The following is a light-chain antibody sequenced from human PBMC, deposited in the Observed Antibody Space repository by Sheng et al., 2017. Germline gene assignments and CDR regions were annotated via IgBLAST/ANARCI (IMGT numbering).Light chain of an antibody. Sequence: DIQMTQSPSSLSASVGDRVTITCRASQSIRGYLNWYQQKPGKAPNLLIYGVSNLQIGVPSRFSGSASGTDFVLTISSLQPEDFATYYCQQAYTFPRTFGQGTKVEIK. J-gene: IGKJ1*01. CDR1: QSIRGY. CDR3: QQAYTFPRT. V-gene: IGKV1-39*01. CDR2: GVS.